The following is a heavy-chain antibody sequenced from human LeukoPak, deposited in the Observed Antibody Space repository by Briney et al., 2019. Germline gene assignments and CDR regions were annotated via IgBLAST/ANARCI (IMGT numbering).Heavy chain of an antibody. D-gene: IGHD4-17*01. CDR2: ISDDATYT. Sequence: PGRSLRLSCAASGFTFSSYTMHWVRQAPGKGLEWVAAISDDATYTYYSVSVKGRFAISRDNSKKTLFLQMNNPTTGDTAVYYCARGTAVTALSGFWGQGTLVTVSS. CDR3: ARGTAVTALSGF. V-gene: IGHV3-30*09. J-gene: IGHJ4*02. CDR1: GFTFSSYT.